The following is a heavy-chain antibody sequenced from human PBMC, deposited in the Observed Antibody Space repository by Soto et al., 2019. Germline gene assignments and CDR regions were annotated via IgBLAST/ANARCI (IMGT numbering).Heavy chain of an antibody. CDR1: GGFMSTSSYY. CDR2: IYNSGSA. D-gene: IGHD3-10*01. CDR3: ASLKGGSGSYYHYDYYYYGMDV. V-gene: IGHV4-39*07. Sequence: PSETLSLTCNVTGGFMSTSSYYWGWIRQPPGKGLEWIGSIYNSGSAYYNPSLKSRVTISIDTSKNQFSLKLSSVTAADTAVYYCASLKGGSGSYYHYDYYYYGMDVWGQGTTVTVSS. J-gene: IGHJ6*02.